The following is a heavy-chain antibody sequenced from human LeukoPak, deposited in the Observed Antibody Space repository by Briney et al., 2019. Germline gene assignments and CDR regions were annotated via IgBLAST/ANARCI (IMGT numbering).Heavy chain of an antibody. CDR3: ARAYSNYYSHSDY. Sequence: SVKVSCKASGGTFSSYAISWVRQAPGQGLEWMGGIIPIFGTANYAQKFQGRVTITTDESTSTAYMELSSLRSEDTAVYYCARAYSNYYSHSDYWGQGTLVTVSS. V-gene: IGHV1-69*05. J-gene: IGHJ4*02. CDR2: IIPIFGTA. D-gene: IGHD4-11*01. CDR1: GGTFSSYA.